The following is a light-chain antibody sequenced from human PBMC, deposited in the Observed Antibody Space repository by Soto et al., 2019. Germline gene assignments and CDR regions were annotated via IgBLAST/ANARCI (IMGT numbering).Light chain of an antibody. V-gene: IGLV2-14*01. J-gene: IGLJ2*01. CDR1: SSEIGGQNY. Sequence: QSVLTQPASVSGSPGQSITIACTGTSSEIGGQNYVSWYQHHSGKAPKLMIYEVSNRPSGVSNRFSGSKSGNTASLSISGLQADDEADYYCSSYASSTTLDVLFGGGTKVTVL. CDR2: EVS. CDR3: SSYASSTTLDVL.